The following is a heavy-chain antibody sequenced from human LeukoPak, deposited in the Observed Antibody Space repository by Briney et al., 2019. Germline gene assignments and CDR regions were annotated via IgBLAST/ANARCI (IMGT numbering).Heavy chain of an antibody. D-gene: IGHD2-8*01. CDR3: ARGYCTNAVCSLGPTQA. Sequence: PSETLSLTCTVSGGSISSDAYYWGWIRQPPGKGLEWIGTIYYTGSTYYNPSLKSRVTISLDTSKNQFSLKLSSVTAADTAVYYCARGYCTNAVCSLGPTQAWGQGTLVTVSS. V-gene: IGHV4-39*07. CDR2: IYYTGST. CDR1: GGSISSDAYY. J-gene: IGHJ4*02.